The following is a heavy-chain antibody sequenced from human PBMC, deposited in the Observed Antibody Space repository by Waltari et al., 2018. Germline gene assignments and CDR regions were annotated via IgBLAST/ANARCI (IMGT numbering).Heavy chain of an antibody. D-gene: IGHD3-16*02. CDR1: GYSISSGYY. CDR2: IYHSGST. J-gene: IGHJ6*02. V-gene: IGHV4-38-2*01. Sequence: QVQLQESGPGLVKPSETLSLTCAVSGYSISSGYYWGWLRQPPGKGLEWIGSIYHSGSTYYNPSLKSRVTISVDTSKNQFSLKLSSVTAADTAVYYCANSPRFTFGGVIDDYYYYYGMDVWGQGTTVTVSS. CDR3: ANSPRFTFGGVIDDYYYYYGMDV.